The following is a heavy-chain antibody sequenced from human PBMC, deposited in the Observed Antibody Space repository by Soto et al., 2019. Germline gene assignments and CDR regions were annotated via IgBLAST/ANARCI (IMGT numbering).Heavy chain of an antibody. Sequence: SVKVSCKASGGTFSSYAISWVRQAPGQGLEWMGGIIPIFGTANYAQKFQGRVTITADESTSTAYMELSSVTAADTAVYYCARRSPSYYYGMDVWGQGTTVTVSS. D-gene: IGHD1-26*01. CDR2: IIPIFGTA. J-gene: IGHJ6*02. V-gene: IGHV1-69*13. CDR1: GGTFSSYA. CDR3: ARRSPSYYYGMDV.